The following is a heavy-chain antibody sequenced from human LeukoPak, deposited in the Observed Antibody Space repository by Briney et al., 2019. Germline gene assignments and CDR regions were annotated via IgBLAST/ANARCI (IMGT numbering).Heavy chain of an antibody. CDR3: ARRGYCGSTSCYPFDP. CDR1: GGSISSNNYY. Sequence: PSETLSLTCTVSGGSISSNNYYWGWIRQPPGKGLEWIGSIYYSGSTYYNPSLKSRVTISVDTSKNQFSLKLSSVTAADPAVYYCARRGYCGSTSCYPFDPWGQGTLVTVSS. J-gene: IGHJ5*02. CDR2: IYYSGST. V-gene: IGHV4-39*01. D-gene: IGHD2-2*03.